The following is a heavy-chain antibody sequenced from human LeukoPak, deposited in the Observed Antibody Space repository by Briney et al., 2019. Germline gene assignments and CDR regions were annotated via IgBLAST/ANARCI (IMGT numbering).Heavy chain of an antibody. V-gene: IGHV3-21*01. CDR3: ARVRYDSSGYYSVYDH. Sequence: KPGGSLRLSCAASGFTFSSYSMNWVRQAPGKGLEWVSSITRSNIYKYYADSVKGRFTISRDNAKNSLYLQMNSLRAEDTAVYYCARVRYDSSGYYSVYDHWGQGTLVTVSS. J-gene: IGHJ4*02. CDR2: ITRSNIYK. CDR1: GFTFSSYS. D-gene: IGHD3-22*01.